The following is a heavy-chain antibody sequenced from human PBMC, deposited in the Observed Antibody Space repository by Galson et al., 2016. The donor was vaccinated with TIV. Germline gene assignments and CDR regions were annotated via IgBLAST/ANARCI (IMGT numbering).Heavy chain of an antibody. V-gene: IGHV3-23*01. Sequence: SLRLSCAASGFTFNRYAMTWVRQAPGKGLEWVSTVSASGLSTYYTDSVKGRFTVSRDNSKNTLYLQMNSLRAEDTAVYYCAKDLVWVGEGGGFLDSWGQGTLVTVSS. CDR3: AKDLVWVGEGGGFLDS. CDR2: VSASGLST. J-gene: IGHJ4*02. D-gene: IGHD1-26*01. CDR1: GFTFNRYA.